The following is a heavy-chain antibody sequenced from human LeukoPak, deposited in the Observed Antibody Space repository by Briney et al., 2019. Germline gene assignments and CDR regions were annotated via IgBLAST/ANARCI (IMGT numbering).Heavy chain of an antibody. CDR1: GFTSSSYA. D-gene: IGHD1-26*01. J-gene: IGHJ4*02. Sequence: GGSLRLSCAASGFTSSSYAMHWVRQAPGKGLEWVAIISDDGSNKSYADSVKGRFTISRDNSRNTLYLQMNSLRAEDTAIYYCAREVVSGSYYFDCWGQGTLIPVSS. CDR2: ISDDGSNK. CDR3: AREVVSGSYYFDC. V-gene: IGHV3-30*04.